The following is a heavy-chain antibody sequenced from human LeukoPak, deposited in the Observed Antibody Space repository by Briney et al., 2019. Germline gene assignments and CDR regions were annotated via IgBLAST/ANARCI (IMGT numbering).Heavy chain of an antibody. CDR2: IYYSGGT. D-gene: IGHD6-19*01. Sequence: PSQTLSLTCAVYGGSFSGDYWSWIRQPPGKGLEWIGSIYYSGGTYYNPSLKSRVTISLDTSKNQFSLKLSSVNAPDTALYYCARQIVREGSGFLFADWGQGTLVTVSS. J-gene: IGHJ4*02. V-gene: IGHV4-34*01. CDR1: GGSFSGDY. CDR3: ARQIVREGSGFLFAD.